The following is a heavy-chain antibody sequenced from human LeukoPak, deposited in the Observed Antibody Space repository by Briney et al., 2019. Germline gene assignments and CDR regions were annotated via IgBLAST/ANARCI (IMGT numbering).Heavy chain of an antibody. Sequence: SGGSLRLSCAASGFTFSSYGMHWVRQAPGKGLEWVSAISGSGGSTYYADSVKGRFTISRDNSKNTLYLQMNSLRAEDTAVYYCAKDRDIVATHRLDYWGQGTLVTVSS. CDR1: GFTFSSYG. D-gene: IGHD5-12*01. CDR2: ISGSGGST. J-gene: IGHJ4*02. CDR3: AKDRDIVATHRLDY. V-gene: IGHV3-23*01.